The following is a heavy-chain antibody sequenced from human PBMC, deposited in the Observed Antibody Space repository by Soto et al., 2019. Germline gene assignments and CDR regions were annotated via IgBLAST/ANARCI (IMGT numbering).Heavy chain of an antibody. Sequence: EVQVLESGGGLVQPGGSLRLSCAASGFTISSSAMTWVRQAPGKGLEWISSISGDGKATYYADSVKGRFTISRDSSKTTLYLQMNALSVEDTATYFCAQMTRSWGRGTLVTVAS. CDR2: ISGDGKAT. V-gene: IGHV3-23*01. CDR3: AQMTRS. J-gene: IGHJ5*02. CDR1: GFTISSSA.